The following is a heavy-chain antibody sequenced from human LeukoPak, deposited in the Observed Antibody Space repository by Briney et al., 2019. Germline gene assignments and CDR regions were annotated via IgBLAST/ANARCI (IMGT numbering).Heavy chain of an antibody. J-gene: IGHJ4*02. D-gene: IGHD6-13*01. V-gene: IGHV1-69*13. CDR2: IIPIFGTA. CDR3: ARDVGIAAAGTRGYFDY. CDR1: GGTFSSYA. Sequence: ASVKVSCKASGGTFSSYAISWVRQAPGQGLEWMGGIIPIFGTANYAQKFQGRATITADESTSTAYMELSSLRSEDTAVYYCARDVGIAAAGTRGYFDYWGQGTLVTVSS.